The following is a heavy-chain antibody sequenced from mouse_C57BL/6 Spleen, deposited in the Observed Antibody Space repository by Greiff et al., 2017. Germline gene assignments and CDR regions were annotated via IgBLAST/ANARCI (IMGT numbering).Heavy chain of an antibody. Sequence: VMLVESGPELVKPGASVKISCKASGYTFTDYYINWVKQRPGQGLEWIGWIFPGSGSTYYNEKFKGKAPLTVAKSSTTAYMLLSSLTSEDSAVYFCARSPDYYGSSSYWYFDVWGTGTTVTVSS. J-gene: IGHJ1*03. V-gene: IGHV1-75*01. CDR3: ARSPDYYGSSSYWYFDV. CDR1: GYTFTDYY. D-gene: IGHD1-1*01. CDR2: IFPGSGST.